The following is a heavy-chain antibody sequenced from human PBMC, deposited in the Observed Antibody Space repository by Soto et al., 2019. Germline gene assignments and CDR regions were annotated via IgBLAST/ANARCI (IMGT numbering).Heavy chain of an antibody. D-gene: IGHD6-13*01. CDR2: ISWNSGSI. Sequence: GGSLRLSCAASGFTFDDYAMHWVRQAPGKGLEWVSGISWNSGSIGYADSVKGRFTISRDNAKNSLYLQMNSLRAEDTALYYCAKESRSSWHPLAYYYYYMDVWGKGTTVTVSS. CDR1: GFTFDDYA. J-gene: IGHJ6*03. V-gene: IGHV3-9*01. CDR3: AKESRSSWHPLAYYYYYMDV.